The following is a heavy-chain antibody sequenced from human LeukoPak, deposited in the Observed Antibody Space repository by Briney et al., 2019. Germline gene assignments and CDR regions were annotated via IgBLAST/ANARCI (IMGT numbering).Heavy chain of an antibody. J-gene: IGHJ6*02. CDR2: IYYSGST. Sequence: SETLSLTCTVSGGSISSGDYCWSWIRQSPGKGLEWIGSIYYSGSTYYNPSLKSRVTISVDTSKNQFSLKLSSVTAADTAVYYCARDHSSSWPQPYYYGMDVWGQGTTVTVSS. CDR1: GGSISSGDYC. V-gene: IGHV4-39*07. D-gene: IGHD6-13*01. CDR3: ARDHSSSWPQPYYYGMDV.